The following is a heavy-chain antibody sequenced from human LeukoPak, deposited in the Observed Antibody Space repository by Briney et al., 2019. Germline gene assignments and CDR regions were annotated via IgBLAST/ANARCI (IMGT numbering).Heavy chain of an antibody. CDR1: GYTFTSYG. D-gene: IGHD6-19*01. J-gene: IGHJ4*02. Sequence: GASVKLSSKASGYTFTSYGISWVRQAPGQGLEWMGWISAYNGNTDYAHNLQGRVTMTTDTSTSTAYMELRSLRSDDTAVYYCARIAVAGTYYFDYWGQGTLVTVSS. CDR3: ARIAVAGTYYFDY. V-gene: IGHV1-18*01. CDR2: ISAYNGNT.